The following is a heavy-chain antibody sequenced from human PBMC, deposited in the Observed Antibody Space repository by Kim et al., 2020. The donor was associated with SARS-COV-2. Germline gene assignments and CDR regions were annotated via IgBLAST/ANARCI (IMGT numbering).Heavy chain of an antibody. Sequence: TKSAGSVKGRFTIARDNAQNSVYLQLSTLGADDTAVYYCARRYPDKGDFDFWGQGALVTVSS. CDR3: ARRYPDKGDFDF. CDR2: T. J-gene: IGHJ4*02. D-gene: IGHD2-15*01. V-gene: IGHV3-11*03.